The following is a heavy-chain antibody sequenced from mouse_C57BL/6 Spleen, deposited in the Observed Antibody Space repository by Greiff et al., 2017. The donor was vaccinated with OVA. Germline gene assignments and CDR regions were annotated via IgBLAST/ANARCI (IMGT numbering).Heavy chain of an antibody. CDR2: IDPSDSDT. V-gene: IGHV1-52*01. J-gene: IGHJ2*01. CDR1: GYTFTSYW. Sequence: QVQLQQSGAELVRPGSSVKLSCKASGYTFTSYWMPWVKQRPIKGLEWIGNIDPSDSDTHYHQKLKEQATLTVDKSSSTAYMQLSSLTSEDSAVYYCARGTTVVAGFDYWGQGTTLTVSS. D-gene: IGHD1-1*01. CDR3: ARGTTVVAGFDY.